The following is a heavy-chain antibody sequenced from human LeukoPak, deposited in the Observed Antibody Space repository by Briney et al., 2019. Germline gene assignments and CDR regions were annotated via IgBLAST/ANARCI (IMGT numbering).Heavy chain of an antibody. CDR3: AREGYDYVWQTTEQDGMDV. CDR2: IKQDGSEK. CDR1: GFTFSSYR. Sequence: PGGSLRLSCAASGFTFSSYRMSWVRQAPGKGLEWVANIKQDGSEKNYVDSVKGRFTISRDNAKNSLYLQMNSLRAEDTAVYYCAREGYDYVWQTTEQDGMDVWGQGTTVTVSS. V-gene: IGHV3-7*01. J-gene: IGHJ6*02. D-gene: IGHD3-16*01.